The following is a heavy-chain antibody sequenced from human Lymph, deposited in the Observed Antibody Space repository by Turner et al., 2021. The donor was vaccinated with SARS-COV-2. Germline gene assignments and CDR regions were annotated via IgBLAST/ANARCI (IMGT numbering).Heavy chain of an antibody. D-gene: IGHD3-22*01. CDR3: ARNDRVVVQSFDY. J-gene: IGHJ4*02. CDR1: GGSISSSSYY. CDR2: IYESGST. V-gene: IGHV4-39*01. Sequence: QLQLQESGPGLVKPSETLSLTCTVSGGSISSSSYYWGWIRQPPGKGLEWSGSIYESGSTYYNPSLKSPVTISVDTSKNQFSLRLSSVTAADTAVYYCARNDRVVVQSFDYWGQGTLVTVSS.